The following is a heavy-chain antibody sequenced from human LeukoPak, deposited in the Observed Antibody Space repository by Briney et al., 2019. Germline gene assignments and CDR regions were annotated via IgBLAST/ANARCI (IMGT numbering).Heavy chain of an antibody. J-gene: IGHJ4*02. V-gene: IGHV4-39*02. CDR1: GGSITGGSYY. CDR3: GRESSTIVLRIRTAIGFDS. D-gene: IGHD2-21*02. Sequence: SETLSLTCSVSGGSITGGSYYWAWIRQSPGKGLEWIGSVYYSGSTHYSSSLKSRVTISVDTSKNLFSLRLNSVTAADTAIYYCGRESSTIVLRIRTAIGFDSWGQGARVTVSS. CDR2: VYYSGST.